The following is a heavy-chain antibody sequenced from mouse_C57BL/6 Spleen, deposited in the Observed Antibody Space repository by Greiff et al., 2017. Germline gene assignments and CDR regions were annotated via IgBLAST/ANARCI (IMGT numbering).Heavy chain of an antibody. CDR1: GFTFSDYG. D-gene: IGHD4-1*01. V-gene: IGHV5-17*01. J-gene: IGHJ1*03. CDR2: ISSGSSTI. Sequence: EVMLVESGGGLVKPGGSLKLTCAASGFTFSDYGMHWVRQAPEKGLEWVAYISSGSSTIYYAATVKGRFTISRDNAKNTLFLQMTMLRSEDTAMYYCARGKGPGTRGYWYFDVWGTGTTVTVSS. CDR3: ARGKGPGTRGYWYFDV.